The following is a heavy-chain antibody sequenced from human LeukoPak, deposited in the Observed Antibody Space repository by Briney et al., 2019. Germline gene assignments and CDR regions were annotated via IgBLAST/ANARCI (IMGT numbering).Heavy chain of an antibody. Sequence: GGSLRLSCAASGFTFSSYAMSWVRQAPWKGLDWFSAISGSGGSTYYADSVKGRFTISRDNSRNTLYLQMNSLRAEDTAVYYCARDSGYDYHDYGPVESWGQGTLVTVSS. D-gene: IGHD3-22*01. V-gene: IGHV3-23*01. CDR2: ISGSGGST. J-gene: IGHJ5*02. CDR3: ARDSGYDYHDYGPVES. CDR1: GFTFSSYA.